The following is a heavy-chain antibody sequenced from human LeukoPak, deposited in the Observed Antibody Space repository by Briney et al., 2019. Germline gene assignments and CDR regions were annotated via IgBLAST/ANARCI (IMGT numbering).Heavy chain of an antibody. Sequence: SETLSLACAVYGGSFSGYYWSWIRQPPGKGLEWIGEINHSGSTNYNPSLKSRVTISVDTSKNQFSLKLSSVTAADTAVYYCARVVGSSGYYYYFDYWGQGTLVTVSS. CDR2: INHSGST. CDR3: ARVVGSSGYYYYFDY. D-gene: IGHD3-22*01. CDR1: GGSFSGYY. V-gene: IGHV4-34*01. J-gene: IGHJ4*02.